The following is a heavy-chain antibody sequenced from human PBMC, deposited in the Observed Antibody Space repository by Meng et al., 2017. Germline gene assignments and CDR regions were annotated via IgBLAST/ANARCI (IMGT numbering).Heavy chain of an antibody. CDR3: ARDVTWGSTSCYDY. V-gene: IGHV7-4-1*02. CDR1: GYTFTSYA. CDR2: INTNTGNP. J-gene: IGHJ4*02. D-gene: IGHD2-2*01. Sequence: ASVKISCKASGYTFTSYAMNWVRQAPGQGLEWMGWINTNTGNPTYAQGFTGRFVFSLDTSVSTAYLQISSLKAEDTAVYYCARDVTWGSTSCYDYWGQGTLVTVSS.